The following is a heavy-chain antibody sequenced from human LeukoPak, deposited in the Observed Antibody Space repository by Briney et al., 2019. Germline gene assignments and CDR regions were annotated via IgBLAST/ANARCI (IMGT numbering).Heavy chain of an antibody. Sequence: SETLSLTCTVSGGSISIYYWSWIRQPPGKGLEWIGYIYYSGSTNYNPSLKSRVTISVDTSKNQFSLKLSSVTAADTAVYYCARFKSGGAAADYWGQGTLVTVSS. CDR2: IYYSGST. CDR1: GGSISIYY. J-gene: IGHJ4*02. D-gene: IGHD6-13*01. CDR3: ARFKSGGAAADY. V-gene: IGHV4-59*01.